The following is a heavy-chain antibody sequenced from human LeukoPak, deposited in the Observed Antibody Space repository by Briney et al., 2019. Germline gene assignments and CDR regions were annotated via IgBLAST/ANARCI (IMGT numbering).Heavy chain of an antibody. CDR2: ISSSGSTI. CDR1: GFTFSSYE. V-gene: IGHV3-48*03. J-gene: IGHJ4*02. Sequence: GGSLRLSCAASGFTFSSYEMNWVRQAPGKGLEWVSYISSSGSTIYYADSVKGRFTISRDNAKNSLYLQMNSLRAEDTAVYYCARVFVVVTATSNSEALDYWGQGTLVTVSS. CDR3: ARVFVVVTATSNSEALDY. D-gene: IGHD2-21*02.